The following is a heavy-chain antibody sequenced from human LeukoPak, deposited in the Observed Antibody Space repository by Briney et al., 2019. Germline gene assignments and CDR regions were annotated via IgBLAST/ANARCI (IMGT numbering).Heavy chain of an antibody. Sequence: GRSLRLSCAASGFTFSSYAMHWVRQAPGKGLEWVAVISYDGSNKYYADSVKGRFTISRDNSKDTLYLQMNSLRAEDMAVYYCARDLGGSDSSNWGQGTLVTVSS. CDR2: ISYDGSNK. CDR3: ARDLGGSDSSN. D-gene: IGHD2-21*01. V-gene: IGHV3-30-3*01. CDR1: GFTFSSYA. J-gene: IGHJ4*02.